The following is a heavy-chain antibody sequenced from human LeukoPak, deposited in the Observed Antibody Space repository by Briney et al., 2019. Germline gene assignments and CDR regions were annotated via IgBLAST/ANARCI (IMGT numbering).Heavy chain of an antibody. CDR1: GYTFTGYY. CDR2: INPNSGGT. Sequence: ASVKVSCKASGYTFTGYYMHWVRQAPGQGLEWMGWINPNSGGTNYAQKFQGRVTMTRDTSISTAYMELSRLRSDDTAVYYCARDGGYCSGGSCYSGSLYYYYMDVWGKGTTVTISS. CDR3: ARDGGYCSGGSCYSGSLYYYYMDV. J-gene: IGHJ6*03. D-gene: IGHD2-15*01. V-gene: IGHV1-2*02.